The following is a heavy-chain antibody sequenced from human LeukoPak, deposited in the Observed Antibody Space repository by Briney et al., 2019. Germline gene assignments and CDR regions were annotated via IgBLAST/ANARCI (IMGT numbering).Heavy chain of an antibody. CDR1: GGTFSSYA. D-gene: IGHD3-10*01. Sequence: SVKVSCKASGGTFSSYAISWVRQAPGQGLEWMGRIIPIFGIANYAQKFQGRVTITADKSTSTAYMELSSLRSEDTAVYYCARDGSDYGAFDIWGQGAMVTVSS. CDR3: ARDGSDYGAFDI. V-gene: IGHV1-69*04. J-gene: IGHJ3*02. CDR2: IIPIFGIA.